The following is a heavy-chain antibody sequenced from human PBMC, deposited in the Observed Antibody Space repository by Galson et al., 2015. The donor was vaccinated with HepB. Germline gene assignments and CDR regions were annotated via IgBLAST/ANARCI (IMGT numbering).Heavy chain of an antibody. Sequence: SLRLSCAVSGFNFSQYVMHWVRQAPDKGLQCVPFSDSVKGRFTISRDISKNTLYLQIYSLRDEDTATYYCARSPTAAAFFDFWGQGTLLTVSS. J-gene: IGHJ4*02. D-gene: IGHD6-13*01. CDR2: S. CDR3: ARSPTAAAFFDF. CDR1: GFNFSQYV. V-gene: IGHV3-33*01.